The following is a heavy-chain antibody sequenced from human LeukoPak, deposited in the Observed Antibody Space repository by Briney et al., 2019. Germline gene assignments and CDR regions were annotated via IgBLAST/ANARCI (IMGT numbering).Heavy chain of an antibody. V-gene: IGHV3-53*01. Sequence: GGSLRLSCAASGFTFSSYGMSWVRPAPGKGLEWVSVIYSGGSTYYADSVKGRFAISRDNSKNTLYLQMNSLRAEDTAVYYCARASIAADYWGQGTLVTVSS. CDR3: ARASIAADY. D-gene: IGHD6-6*01. CDR1: GFTFSSYG. J-gene: IGHJ4*02. CDR2: IYSGGST.